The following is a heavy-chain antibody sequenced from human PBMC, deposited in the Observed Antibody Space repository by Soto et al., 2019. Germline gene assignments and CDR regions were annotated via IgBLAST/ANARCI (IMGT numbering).Heavy chain of an antibody. Sequence: QVQLVESGGGLVKPGGSLRLSCAASGFTFSDYYMSWIRQAPGKGLEWVSYISSSSSYTNYADSVKGRFTISRDNAKNSLYLQMNSLRAEDTAVYYCARVVLRSLRDHHLGYWGQGTLVTVSS. CDR1: GFTFSDYY. CDR3: ARVVLRSLRDHHLGY. J-gene: IGHJ4*02. V-gene: IGHV3-11*05. D-gene: IGHD3-3*01. CDR2: ISSSSSYT.